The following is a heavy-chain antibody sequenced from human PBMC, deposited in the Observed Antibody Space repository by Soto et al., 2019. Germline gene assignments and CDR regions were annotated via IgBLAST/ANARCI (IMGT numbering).Heavy chain of an antibody. CDR3: AKNLWKGTTTNDGMDV. D-gene: IGHD4-17*01. CDR2: ISGSGGST. CDR1: GFTFSSYA. Sequence: PGGSLRLSCAASGFTFSSYAMSWVRQAPGKGLEWVSAISGSGGSTYYADSVKGRFTISRDNSKNTLYLQMNGLRAEDTAVYYCAKNLWKGTTTNDGMDVWGQGTTVTVSS. J-gene: IGHJ6*02. V-gene: IGHV3-23*01.